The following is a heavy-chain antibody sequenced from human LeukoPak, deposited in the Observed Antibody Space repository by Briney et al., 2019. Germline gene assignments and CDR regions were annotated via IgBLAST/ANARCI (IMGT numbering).Heavy chain of an antibody. CDR2: IYYSGST. CDR3: ARVQGDPSPYFDY. V-gene: IGHV4-39*07. CDR1: GGSISSSSYY. Sequence: SETLSLTCTVSGGSISSSSYYWGWIRQPPGKGLEWIGTIYYSGSTFSNPSLKSRVTISVDTSKNQFSLKLSSVTAADTAVYYCARVQGDPSPYFDYWGQGTLVTVSS. J-gene: IGHJ4*02.